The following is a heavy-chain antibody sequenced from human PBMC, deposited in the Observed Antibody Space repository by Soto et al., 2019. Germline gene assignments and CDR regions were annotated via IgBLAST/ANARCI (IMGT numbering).Heavy chain of an antibody. D-gene: IGHD6-6*01. V-gene: IGHV3-23*01. CDR2: ISGPGGNT. CDR1: GFTLSTYA. Sequence: PGGSLRLSCAASGFTLSTYAMSWVRQAPGKGLEWVSSISGPGGNTYYADSVKGRFTISRDNLRNTLYLQMNSLRAEDTAVYYCAKDPGISGRPKPFDYWGQGTLVTVSS. CDR3: AKDPGISGRPKPFDY. J-gene: IGHJ4*02.